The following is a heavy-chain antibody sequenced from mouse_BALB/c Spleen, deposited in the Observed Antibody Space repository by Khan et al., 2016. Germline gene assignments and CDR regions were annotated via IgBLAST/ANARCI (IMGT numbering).Heavy chain of an antibody. CDR2: ISSGGSYT. Sequence: EVELVESGGDLVKPGGSLKLSCAASGFTFSSYGMSWVRQTPDKRLEWVATISSGGSYTYYPDSVKGRFTISRANAKKTLYLQMSSLKSEDTAMYYGARNYGNPPGFAYWGQGTLVTVSA. V-gene: IGHV5-6*01. CDR1: GFTFSSYG. D-gene: IGHD2-1*01. J-gene: IGHJ3*01. CDR3: ARNYGNPPGFAY.